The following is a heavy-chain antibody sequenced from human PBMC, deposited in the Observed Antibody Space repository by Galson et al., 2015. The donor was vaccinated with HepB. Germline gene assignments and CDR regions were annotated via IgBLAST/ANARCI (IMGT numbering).Heavy chain of an antibody. D-gene: IGHD5-24*01. J-gene: IGHJ4*02. CDR1: GYTFTGYY. CDR2: INPNSGGT. Sequence: SVKVSCKASGYTFTGYYMHWVRQAPGQGLEWMGWINPNSGGTNYAQKFQGRVTMTRDTSISTAYMELSRLRSDDTAVYYCAREQSRDGYNYDFDYWGQGTLVTVSS. V-gene: IGHV1-2*02. CDR3: AREQSRDGYNYDFDY.